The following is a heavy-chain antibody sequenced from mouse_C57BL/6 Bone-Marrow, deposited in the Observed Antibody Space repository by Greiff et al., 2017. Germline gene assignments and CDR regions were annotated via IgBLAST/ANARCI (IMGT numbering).Heavy chain of an antibody. CDR3: VRGRGFAY. V-gene: IGHV1-9*01. CDR2: ILPGSGST. Sequence: QVQLQQSGAELMKPGDSVKLSCKATGFTFTGYWLEWVKQRPGHGLEWIGEILPGSGSTNYNEKFKGKATFTTDTSSSTAFMLLSRLFTEASEVYLCVRGRGFAYWGQGTMVTVSA. J-gene: IGHJ3*01. CDR1: GFTFTGYW.